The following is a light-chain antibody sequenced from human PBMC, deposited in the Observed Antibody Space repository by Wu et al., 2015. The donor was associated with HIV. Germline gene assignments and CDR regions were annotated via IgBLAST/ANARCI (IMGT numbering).Light chain of an antibody. CDR1: QSVSSSY. Sequence: VLTQSPGTLSLSPGERATLSCRASQSVSSSYLAWYQQKPGQAPRLLIYGASSRATGIPDRFSGSGSGTDFTLTISRLEPEDFAVYYCQQYGSSPQTFGQGTKVEIK. V-gene: IGKV3-20*01. J-gene: IGKJ1*01. CDR2: GAS. CDR3: QQYGSSPQT.